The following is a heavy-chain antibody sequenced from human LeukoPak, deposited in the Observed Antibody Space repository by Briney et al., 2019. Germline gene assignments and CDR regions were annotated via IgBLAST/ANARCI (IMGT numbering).Heavy chain of an antibody. Sequence: SETLSLTCTASGGSISSGGYYWGWIRQHPGKGLEWIGYIYYSGSTYYNPSLKSRVTISVDTSKNQFSLKLSSVTAADTAVYYCARGVAAAGRWRVGWFDPWGQGTLVTVSS. V-gene: IGHV4-31*03. J-gene: IGHJ5*02. CDR3: ARGVAAAGRWRVGWFDP. D-gene: IGHD6-13*01. CDR1: GGSISSGGYY. CDR2: IYYSGST.